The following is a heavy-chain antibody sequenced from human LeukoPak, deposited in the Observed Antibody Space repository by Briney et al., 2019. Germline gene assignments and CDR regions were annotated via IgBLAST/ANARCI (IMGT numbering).Heavy chain of an antibody. CDR3: ARGLLEWLLANAFDI. J-gene: IGHJ3*02. Sequence: GESLKISCKGSGYSFTSYWIGWVRQMPGKGLEWMGIIYPGDSDTRYSPSFQGQVTISADKSISTAYLQWSSLKASDTAMYYCARGLLEWLLANAFDIWGQGTMDTVSS. D-gene: IGHD3-3*01. CDR2: IYPGDSDT. CDR1: GYSFTSYW. V-gene: IGHV5-51*01.